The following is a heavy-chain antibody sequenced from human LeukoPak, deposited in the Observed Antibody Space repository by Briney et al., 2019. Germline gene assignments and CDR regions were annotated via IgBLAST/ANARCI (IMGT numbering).Heavy chain of an antibody. CDR1: GYSISSGYY. CDR2: IYYSGST. Sequence: PSETLSLTCTVSGYSISSGYYWSWIRQPPGKGLEWIGYIYYSGSTNYNPSLKSRVTISVDTSKNQFSLKLSSVTAADTAVYYCARVVSYPKRGVSSYYYYMDVWGKGTTVTISS. CDR3: ARVVSYPKRGVSSYYYYMDV. D-gene: IGHD5/OR15-5a*01. V-gene: IGHV4-61*01. J-gene: IGHJ6*03.